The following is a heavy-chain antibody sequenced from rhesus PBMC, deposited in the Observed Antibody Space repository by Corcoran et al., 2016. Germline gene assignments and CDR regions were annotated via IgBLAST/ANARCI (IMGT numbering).Heavy chain of an antibody. CDR2: IKGGNGSI. V-gene: IGHV4-65*01. Sequence: QVQLQEAGPGLVRPAETLSLTWEVDGGSLRSNNWGRWIRQSPGKGLEWMGNIKGGNGSISSTPSLKSRVTISTDTSKNQFSLKLYSVTAADTAVYFCARHRSYSGYNPWGQGVLVTVSS. J-gene: IGHJ4*01. CDR3: ARHRSYSGYNP. D-gene: IGHD5-24*01. CDR1: GGSLRSNNW.